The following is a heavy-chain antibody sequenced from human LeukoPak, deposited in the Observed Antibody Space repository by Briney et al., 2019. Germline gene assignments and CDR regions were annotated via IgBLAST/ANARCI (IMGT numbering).Heavy chain of an antibody. J-gene: IGHJ3*02. CDR3: AREWGMAFDI. CDR1: GYTFNSYA. Sequence: ASVKVSCKASGYTFNSYAISWVRQAPGQGLEGMGGIIPIFGTANYAQKFQGRVTITSDESTSTAYMELSSLRSDDTAVYYCAREWGMAFDIWGQGTMVTVSS. D-gene: IGHD7-27*01. V-gene: IGHV1-69*13. CDR2: IIPIFGTA.